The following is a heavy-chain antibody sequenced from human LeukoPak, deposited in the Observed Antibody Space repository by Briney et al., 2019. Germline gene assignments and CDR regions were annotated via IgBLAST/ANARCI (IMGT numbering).Heavy chain of an antibody. CDR2: IYYSGST. D-gene: IGHD5-12*01. Sequence: SETLSLTCTVSGGSISSGDYYWSWIRQPPGKGLEWIGYIYYSGSTYYNPSLKSRVTISVDTSKNQFSLKLSSVTAADTAVYYCARDREYSGYEDSSLFDIWGQGTMVTVSS. V-gene: IGHV4-30-4*01. CDR3: ARDREYSGYEDSSLFDI. J-gene: IGHJ3*02. CDR1: GGSISSGDYY.